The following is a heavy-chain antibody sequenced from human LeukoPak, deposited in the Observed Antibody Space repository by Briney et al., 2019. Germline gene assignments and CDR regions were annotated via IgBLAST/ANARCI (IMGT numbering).Heavy chain of an antibody. D-gene: IGHD6-19*01. J-gene: IGHJ4*02. V-gene: IGHV4-59*01. CDR1: GGTFSSYY. CDR3: ARAFSSGWYPYSIGGLWFDF. CDR2: IYYSGST. Sequence: PSETLTLTCTVSGGTFSSYYLSWIRQPPGKGLEWIWDIYYSGSTNYNPSLKSRVTISVDTSKNQFSLKLSSVTAADTAVYYCARAFSSGWYPYSIGGLWFDFWGQGTLVTVSS.